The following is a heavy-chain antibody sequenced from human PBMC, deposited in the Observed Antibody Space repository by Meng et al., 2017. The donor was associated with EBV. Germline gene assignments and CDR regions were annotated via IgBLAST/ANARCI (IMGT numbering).Heavy chain of an antibody. CDR1: GYTFTGYY. D-gene: IGHD6-19*01. Sequence: QVPLVQSGAEVKKPGASVKVSCKASGYTFTGYYMHWVRQAPGQGLEWMGRINPNSGGTNYAQKFQGRVTMTRDTSISTAYMELSRLRSDDTAVYYCVRVGIAVAGTGDYWGQGTLVTVSS. CDR2: INPNSGGT. CDR3: VRVGIAVAGTGDY. J-gene: IGHJ4*02. V-gene: IGHV1-2*06.